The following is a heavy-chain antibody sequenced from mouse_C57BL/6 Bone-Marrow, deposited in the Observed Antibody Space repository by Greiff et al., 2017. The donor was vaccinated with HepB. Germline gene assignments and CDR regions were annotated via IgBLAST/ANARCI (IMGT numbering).Heavy chain of an antibody. CDR1: GYTFHSYW. D-gene: IGHD2-3*01. CDR3: AKRWLLPLYAMDY. J-gene: IGHJ4*01. CDR2: IHPNSGST. Sequence: QVQLQQPGAELVKPGASVKLSCKASGYTFHSYWMHWVKQRPGQGREWIGMIHPNSGSTNYNEKFKSKATLNVDKSSSTAYMQLSSLTSEDSAVYYCAKRWLLPLYAMDYWGQGTSVTVSS. V-gene: IGHV1-64*01.